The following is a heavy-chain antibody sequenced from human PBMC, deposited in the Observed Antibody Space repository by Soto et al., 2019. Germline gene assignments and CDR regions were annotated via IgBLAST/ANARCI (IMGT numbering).Heavy chain of an antibody. D-gene: IGHD2-15*01. CDR3: PKDVGSLRFHFDY. V-gene: IGHV3-23*01. Sequence: PGGSLRLSCAASGFSFSTYSMYWVRQTPGKGLEWVSAIGPSGTSTYYADSVKGRFTISRDNSKNTVYLQMNSLRADDTAVYYCPKDVGSLRFHFDYWGQGTLVTVYS. CDR2: IGPSGTST. J-gene: IGHJ4*02. CDR1: GFSFSTYS.